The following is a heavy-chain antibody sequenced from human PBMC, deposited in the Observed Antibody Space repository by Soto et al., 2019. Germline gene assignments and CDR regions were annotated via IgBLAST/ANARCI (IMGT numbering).Heavy chain of an antibody. CDR3: ARQIYDSSGYYYGY. V-gene: IGHV4-39*01. CDR1: GGSISSSSYY. CDR2: IYSLGNT. J-gene: IGHJ4*02. Sequence: QMQLQESGPGLVKPSETLSLTCTVSGGSISSSSYYWGWIRQPPGQGLEWLGTIYSLGNTYYNPSLKSRVTISVDKSKSQLFLKLSSVTAPDTAVYYCARQIYDSSGYYYGYWGQGTLVTVSS. D-gene: IGHD3-22*01.